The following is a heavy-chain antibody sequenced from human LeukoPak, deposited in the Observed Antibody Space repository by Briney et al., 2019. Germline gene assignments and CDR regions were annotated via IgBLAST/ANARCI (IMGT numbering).Heavy chain of an antibody. D-gene: IGHD6-19*01. CDR2: IRYDGSNK. V-gene: IGHV3-30*02. Sequence: GGSLRLSCAASGFTFSSYGMHWVRQAPGKGLEWVAFIRYDGSNKYYADSVKGRFTISRDNSKSTLYLQMNSLRAEDTAVYYCAKDRFQWLVPPAPDYWGQGTLVTVSS. CDR1: GFTFSSYG. J-gene: IGHJ4*02. CDR3: AKDRFQWLVPPAPDY.